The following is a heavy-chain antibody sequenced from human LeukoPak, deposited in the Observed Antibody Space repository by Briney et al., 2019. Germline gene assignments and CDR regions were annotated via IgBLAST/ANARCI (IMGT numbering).Heavy chain of an antibody. V-gene: IGHV3-30*18. CDR3: AKNYYDSSGYSIENY. D-gene: IGHD3-22*01. J-gene: IGHJ4*02. Sequence: GGSLRLSCAASGFTFSSYGMHWVRQAPGKGLEWVAVISYDGSNKYYADSVKGRFTISRDNSKNTLYLQMNSLRAEDTAVYYCAKNYYDSSGYSIENYWGQGTLVTVSS. CDR2: ISYDGSNK. CDR1: GFTFSSYG.